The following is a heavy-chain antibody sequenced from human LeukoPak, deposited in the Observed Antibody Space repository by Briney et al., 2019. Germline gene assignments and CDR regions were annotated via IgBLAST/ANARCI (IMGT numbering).Heavy chain of an antibody. CDR3: ARGGAHCSGGSCYSENYYMDV. V-gene: IGHV3-74*01. J-gene: IGHJ6*03. D-gene: IGHD2-15*01. CDR2: INSDGSST. Sequence: GGSLRLSCAASGFTFSSYWMHWVRQAPGKGLVWVSRINSDGSSTSYADSVKGRFTISRDNAKNTLYLQMNSLRAEDTAVYYCARGGAHCSGGSCYSENYYMDVWGKGTTVTVSS. CDR1: GFTFSSYW.